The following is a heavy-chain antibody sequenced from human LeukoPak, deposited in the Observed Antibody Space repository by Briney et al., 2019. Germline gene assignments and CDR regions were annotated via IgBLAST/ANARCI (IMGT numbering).Heavy chain of an antibody. V-gene: IGHV1-69*01. Sequence: SVKVSCKASGGTFSSYAISWVRQAPGQGLDWMGGIIPIFGTANYAQKFQGRVAITADESTSTAYMELSSLRSEDTAVYYCARRRDGYTPSPHYYYYMDVWGKGTTVTISS. CDR1: GGTFSSYA. J-gene: IGHJ6*03. CDR3: ARRRDGYTPSPHYYYYMDV. CDR2: IIPIFGTA. D-gene: IGHD5-24*01.